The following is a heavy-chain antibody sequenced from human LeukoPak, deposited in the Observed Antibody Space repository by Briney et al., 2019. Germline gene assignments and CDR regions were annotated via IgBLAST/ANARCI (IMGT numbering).Heavy chain of an antibody. CDR2: IYYSGNT. V-gene: IGHV4-39*01. D-gene: IGHD3-22*01. Sequence: SETLSLTCTVSGGSISSSSYYWGWIRQPPGKGLEWIGSIYYSGNTYYNPSLKSRVTISVDTSKNQFSLKLSSVTAADTAVYYCAISSLYYYDSSGHFDYWGQGTLVTVSS. J-gene: IGHJ4*02. CDR1: GGSISSSSYY. CDR3: AISSLYYYDSSGHFDY.